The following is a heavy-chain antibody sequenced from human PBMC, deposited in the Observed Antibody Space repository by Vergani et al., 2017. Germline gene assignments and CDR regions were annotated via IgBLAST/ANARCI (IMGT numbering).Heavy chain of an antibody. CDR2: IHTSGST. J-gene: IGHJ4*02. CDR3: AGGSCLGGSCCDPLFDC. Sequence: QVQLQESGPGLVKPSQTLSLTCTVSGGSISSKNYYWSWVRQPAGKGLEWIGRIHTSGSTYYNPSLKSRVTMSEDTSKNQFSLNLTSVTAADTAVYFCAGGSCLGGSCCDPLFDCWGQGGLLAVSS. D-gene: IGHD2-15*01. CDR1: GGSISSKNYY. V-gene: IGHV4-61*02.